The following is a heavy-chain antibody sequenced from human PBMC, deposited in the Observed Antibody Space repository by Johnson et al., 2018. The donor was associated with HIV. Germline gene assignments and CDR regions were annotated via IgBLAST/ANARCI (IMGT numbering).Heavy chain of an antibody. Sequence: VQLVESGGGLVQPGGSLKLSCAASGFTFSGSAMHWVRQASGKGLEWVGRIRSKANSYATAYAASVKGRFTISRDDSKNTAYLQMNSLKTEDTAVYYCTVHSGERTEHDAFDIWGQGTMVTVSS. V-gene: IGHV3-73*02. CDR3: TVHSGERTEHDAFDI. D-gene: IGHD1-26*01. CDR2: IRSKANSYAT. J-gene: IGHJ3*02. CDR1: GFTFSGSA.